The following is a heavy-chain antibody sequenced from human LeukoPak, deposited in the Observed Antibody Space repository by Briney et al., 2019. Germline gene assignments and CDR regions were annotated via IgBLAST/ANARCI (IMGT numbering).Heavy chain of an antibody. CDR1: GGTFSSYA. J-gene: IGHJ3*02. Sequence: SVKVSCKASGGTFSSYAISWVRQASGQGLEWMGGIIPIFGTANYAQKFQGRVTITADESTSTAYMELSSLRSEDTAVYYCARKPDWNAPSGAFDIWGQGTMVTVSS. V-gene: IGHV1-69*13. CDR2: IIPIFGTA. D-gene: IGHD1-1*01. CDR3: ARKPDWNAPSGAFDI.